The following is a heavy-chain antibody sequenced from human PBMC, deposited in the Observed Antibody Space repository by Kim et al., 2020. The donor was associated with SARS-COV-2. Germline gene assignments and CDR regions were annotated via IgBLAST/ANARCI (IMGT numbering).Heavy chain of an antibody. CDR3: ASDGYGYNYAFDY. J-gene: IGHJ4*02. CDR2: IRCDGSNK. CDR1: GFTFSSAG. Sequence: GGSLRLSCAASGFTFSSAGMNWVRQAPGKGLEWVAVIRCDGSNKYYADSVKGRFTISRDNSKTTLYLQMNSLSAEDTAVYYCASDGYGYNYAFDYWGQGTLVTVSS. V-gene: IGHV3-33*01. D-gene: IGHD5-12*01.